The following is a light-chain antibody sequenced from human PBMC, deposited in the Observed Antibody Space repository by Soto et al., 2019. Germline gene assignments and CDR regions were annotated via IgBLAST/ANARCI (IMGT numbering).Light chain of an antibody. Sequence: SYELTQPPSGSVAPEKTATITCGGNNIGNKRVHWYRQKPGQAPVLLISYDSDRPSGIPERFSGSNSENTATLTISRVEAGDEADYCCQVWDIMTDNYVFGSGTKLTVL. CDR3: QVWDIMTDNYV. CDR1: NIGNKR. CDR2: YDS. J-gene: IGLJ1*01. V-gene: IGLV3-21*04.